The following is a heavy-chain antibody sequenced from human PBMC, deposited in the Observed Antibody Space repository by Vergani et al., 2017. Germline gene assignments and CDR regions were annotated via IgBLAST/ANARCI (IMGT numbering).Heavy chain of an antibody. V-gene: IGHV3-23*01. J-gene: IGHJ6*02. CDR3: ARDKGPAVITILGRYYYYDGMDV. Sequence: EVQLLESGGGLVQPGGSLRLSCAASGFTFSSYAMSWVRQAPGKGLEWVSAISGSGGSTYYADSVKGRFTISRDNAKNSLYLQMNSLRAEDTAVYYCARDKGPAVITILGRYYYYDGMDVARQATTVTVSS. CDR2: ISGSGGST. CDR1: GFTFSSYA. D-gene: IGHD3-3*01.